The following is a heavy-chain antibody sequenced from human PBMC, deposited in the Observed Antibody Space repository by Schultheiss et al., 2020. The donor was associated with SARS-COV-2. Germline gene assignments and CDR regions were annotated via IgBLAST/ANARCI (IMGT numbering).Heavy chain of an antibody. Sequence: ASVKVSCKASGYTFTSYGINWVRQAPGQGLEWMGWISAYNGNTNYAQKLQGRVTMTRDTSISTAYMELSRLRSDDTAVYYCARGYCSGGSCQDGGYYYGMDVWGQGTTVTVSS. V-gene: IGHV1-18*01. CDR1: GYTFTSYG. CDR2: ISAYNGNT. D-gene: IGHD2-15*01. CDR3: ARGYCSGGSCQDGGYYYGMDV. J-gene: IGHJ6*02.